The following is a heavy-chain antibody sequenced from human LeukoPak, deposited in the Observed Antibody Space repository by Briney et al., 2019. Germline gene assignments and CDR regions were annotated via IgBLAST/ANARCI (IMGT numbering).Heavy chain of an antibody. J-gene: IGHJ4*02. CDR3: GVGGYYDFWSGPDY. Sequence: ASVKVSCKASGYTFTSYDINWVRQATGQGLEWMGWMNPNSGNTGYAQKFQGRVTMTRNTSISTAYMELSSLRSEDTAVYYCGVGGYYDFWSGPDYWGQGTLVTVSS. V-gene: IGHV1-8*01. CDR1: GYTFTSYD. CDR2: MNPNSGNT. D-gene: IGHD3-3*01.